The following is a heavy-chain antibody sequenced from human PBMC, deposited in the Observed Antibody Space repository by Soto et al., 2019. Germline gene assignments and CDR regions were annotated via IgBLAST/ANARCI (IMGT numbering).Heavy chain of an antibody. CDR1: GFTFSDYA. CDR3: AKDHGMDV. CDR2: ISGSGGST. J-gene: IGHJ6*02. V-gene: IGHV3-23*01. Sequence: GGSLRLSCVASGFTFSDYAMAWVRQSPGKGLEWVSSISGSGGSTYYADSVKGRFTISRDNSKNTVFLQMNSLRAEDTAVYYCAKDHGMDVWGQGATVTVSS.